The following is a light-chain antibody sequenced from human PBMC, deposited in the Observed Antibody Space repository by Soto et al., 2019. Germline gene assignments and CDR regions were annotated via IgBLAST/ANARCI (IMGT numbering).Light chain of an antibody. Sequence: EIVLTQSPGTLSLSPGERATLPCRASQSVSSSYLAWYQQKLGQAPRLLIYGASTRATGIPDRFSGSGSGTDFTLTISRLEPEDFAVYYCQQRSNWPSWTFGQGTKVEIK. V-gene: IGKV3D-20*02. CDR3: QQRSNWPSWT. CDR2: GAS. CDR1: QSVSSSY. J-gene: IGKJ1*01.